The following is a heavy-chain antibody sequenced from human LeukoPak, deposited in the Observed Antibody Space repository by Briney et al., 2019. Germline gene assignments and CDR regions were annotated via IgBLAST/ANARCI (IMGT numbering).Heavy chain of an antibody. CDR1: GFTFSGYA. V-gene: IGHV3-30*03. D-gene: IGHD5/OR15-5a*01. CDR3: ARDLRRFAAYYFDY. CDR2: ISSDGRDK. J-gene: IGHJ4*02. Sequence: GRSLSLSCAASGFTFSGYAIHWVRQAPGKGLEWVAVISSDGRDKHHADSVKGRFTISRDNSKNTLYLQTNSLRAEDTAVYYCARDLRRFAAYYFDYWGQGTLVTVSS.